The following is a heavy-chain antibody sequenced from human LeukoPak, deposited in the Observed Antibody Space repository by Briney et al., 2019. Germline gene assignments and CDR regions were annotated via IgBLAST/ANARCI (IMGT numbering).Heavy chain of an antibody. J-gene: IGHJ4*02. CDR3: ARGPVRDYSNY. CDR2: IYYSGST. Sequence: SETLSLTCTVSGVSISSGGYYWSWIRQHPGKGLERIGYIYYSGSTYYNPSLKSRLTISLDTSNNQFSLKLSSVTAADTAVYYCARGPVRDYSNYWGQGTLVTVSS. CDR1: GVSISSGGYY. V-gene: IGHV4-31*03. D-gene: IGHD4-11*01.